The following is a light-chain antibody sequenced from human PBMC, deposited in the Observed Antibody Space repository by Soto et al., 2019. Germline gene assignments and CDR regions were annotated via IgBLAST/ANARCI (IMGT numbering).Light chain of an antibody. V-gene: IGKV1-27*01. CDR1: QGISNY. CDR2: AAS. CDR3: QKYNSAPRT. Sequence: DIQMTQSPSSLSASVGDRVTITCRASQGISNYLAWYQQKPGKVPKLLIYAASTLQSGVPSRFSGSGSGTELTLYISSLQPEDVATYYCQKYNSAPRTFGQGTKVEIK. J-gene: IGKJ1*01.